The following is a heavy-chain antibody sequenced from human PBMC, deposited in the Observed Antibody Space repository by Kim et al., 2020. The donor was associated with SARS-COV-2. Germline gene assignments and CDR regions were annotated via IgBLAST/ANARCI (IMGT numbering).Heavy chain of an antibody. V-gene: IGHV4-59*01. D-gene: IGHD1-26*01. CDR3: ARETRIVGATRYFDY. J-gene: IGHJ4*02. Sequence: PSRKSRVTISVDTSKNPFSLKLSAVTAADTAVYYCARETRIVGATRYFDYWGQGTLVTVSS.